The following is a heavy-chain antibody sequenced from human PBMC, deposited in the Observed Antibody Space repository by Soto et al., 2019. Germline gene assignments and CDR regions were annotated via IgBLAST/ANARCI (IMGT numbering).Heavy chain of an antibody. Sequence: SETLSLTCTVSGGSISSGRYYWNWIRQHPGKGLEWIGYIYHSGNTYYNPSLKSRSSISLDTSKNQFSLKLDSVTVADTAVYFCGRVDHRFLEWLFSDSWGQGTLVTVSS. CDR3: GRVDHRFLEWLFSDS. CDR1: GGSISSGRYY. CDR2: IYHSGNT. V-gene: IGHV4-31*03. J-gene: IGHJ4*02. D-gene: IGHD3-3*01.